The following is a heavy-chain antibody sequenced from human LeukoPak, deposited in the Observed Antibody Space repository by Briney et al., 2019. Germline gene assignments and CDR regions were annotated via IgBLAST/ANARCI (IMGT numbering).Heavy chain of an antibody. CDR1: GFTLSSYW. D-gene: IGHD6-13*01. CDR2: INFDGSST. J-gene: IGHJ4*02. Sequence: GGSLRLSCAASGFTLSSYWMHWVRQVPGKGLVWVSRINFDGSSTNYADSVKGRFTISRDNATNSLYLQMNSLRAEDTAVYYCARVEPRYSSSWYGGSPGFDYWGQGTLVTVSS. CDR3: ARVEPRYSSSWYGGSPGFDY. V-gene: IGHV3-74*01.